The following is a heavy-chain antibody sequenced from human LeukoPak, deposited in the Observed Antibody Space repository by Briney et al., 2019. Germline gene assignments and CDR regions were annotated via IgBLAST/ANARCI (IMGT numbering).Heavy chain of an antibody. CDR1: GGSFSSYY. J-gene: IGHJ5*02. V-gene: IGHV4-59*01. D-gene: IGHD6-13*01. CDR2: IYYSGST. CDR3: ARKTYSSSWYQTGNWFDP. Sequence: SETLSLTCAVYGGSFSSYYWSWIRQPPGKGLEWIGYIYYSGSTNYNPSLKSRVTISVDTSKNQFSLKLSSVTAADTAVYYCARKTYSSSWYQTGNWFDPWGQGTLVTVSS.